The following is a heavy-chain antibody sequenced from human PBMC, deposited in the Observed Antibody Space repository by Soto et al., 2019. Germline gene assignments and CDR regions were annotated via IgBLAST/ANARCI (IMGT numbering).Heavy chain of an antibody. CDR2: INSSSSYT. J-gene: IGHJ2*01. D-gene: IGHD6-13*01. CDR3: ARTIAAAGGRRYFDL. CDR1: GFTFSDYY. Sequence: QVQLVESGGGLVKPGGSLRLSCAASGFTFSDYYMSWIRQAPGKGLEWVSYINSSSSYTNYADSVKGRFTISRDNAKNSLYLQMNCLRAEDTAVYYCARTIAAAGGRRYFDLWGRGTRVNVSS. V-gene: IGHV3-11*05.